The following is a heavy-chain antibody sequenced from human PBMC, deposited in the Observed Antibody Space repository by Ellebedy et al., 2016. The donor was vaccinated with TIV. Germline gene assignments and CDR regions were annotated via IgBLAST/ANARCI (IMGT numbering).Heavy chain of an antibody. CDR1: RFSFSSYW. D-gene: IGHD3-9*01. CDR2: INQDGREK. V-gene: IGHV3-7*01. J-gene: IGHJ6*02. Sequence: GESLKISCAASRFSFSSYWMSWVRQSPGKGLEWVANINQDGREKFYADSVKGRFTISRGNSESTLHVQMNSLRPEDTAVYYSAKEAYDILTGSQMHGMDVWGQGTTVTVSS. CDR3: AKEAYDILTGSQMHGMDV.